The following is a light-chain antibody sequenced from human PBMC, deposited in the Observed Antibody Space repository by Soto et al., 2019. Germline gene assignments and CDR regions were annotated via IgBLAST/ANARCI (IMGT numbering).Light chain of an antibody. CDR2: RNN. CDR3: ATWDDSLNGFYV. J-gene: IGLJ1*01. CDR1: TSNIGSNY. Sequence: QSALTQPPSASGTPGQGVTISCSGSTSNIGSNYVYWYQQLPGTAPKLLIYRNNQRPSGVPDRFSGSKSGTSPSLAISGLRSDDEADYFCATWDDSLNGFYVFGTGTKVTVL. V-gene: IGLV1-47*01.